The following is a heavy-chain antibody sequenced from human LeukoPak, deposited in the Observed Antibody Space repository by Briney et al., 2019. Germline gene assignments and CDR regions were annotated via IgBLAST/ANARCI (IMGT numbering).Heavy chain of an antibody. D-gene: IGHD2-15*01. Sequence: SETLSLTCTVSGGSITTDYWSWIRQPPGKGLEWIGSIYYSGSTYYNPSLKSRVTISVDTSKNQFSLKLSSVTAADTAVYYCARDRPGGWDAFDIWGQGTMVTVSS. V-gene: IGHV4-39*07. CDR2: IYYSGST. CDR1: GGSITTDY. CDR3: ARDRPGGWDAFDI. J-gene: IGHJ3*02.